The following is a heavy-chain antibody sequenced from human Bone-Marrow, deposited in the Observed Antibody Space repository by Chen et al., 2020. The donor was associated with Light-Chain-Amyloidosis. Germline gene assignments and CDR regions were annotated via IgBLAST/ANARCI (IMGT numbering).Heavy chain of an antibody. CDR1: AGPFSAYY. Sequence: QVQLQQWGAGLLKPSETLSLTCAVSAGPFSAYYWSWIRQPPGKGLEWIGDVNHSERTNYSPSLKSRLTISIDTSKKQFSLKLTSVTAADTAFYYCAKIMRGGSYYFDPWGQGTLVTVSS. CDR2: VNHSERT. J-gene: IGHJ4*02. CDR3: AKIMRGGSYYFDP. V-gene: IGHV4-34*01. D-gene: IGHD1-26*01.